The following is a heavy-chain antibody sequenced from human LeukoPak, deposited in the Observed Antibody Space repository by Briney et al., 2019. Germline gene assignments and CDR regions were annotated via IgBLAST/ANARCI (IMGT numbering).Heavy chain of an antibody. Sequence: GGSLRLSCAASGFTFDHFEMHWVRQAPGKGLEWVAVIWYDGSNKYYADSVKGRFTISRDNSKNTLYLQMNSLRAEDTAVYYCARDDEAAAFHWGQGTLVTVSS. CDR3: ARDDEAAAFH. CDR2: IWYDGSNK. V-gene: IGHV3-33*08. CDR1: GFTFDHFE. D-gene: IGHD6-13*01. J-gene: IGHJ4*02.